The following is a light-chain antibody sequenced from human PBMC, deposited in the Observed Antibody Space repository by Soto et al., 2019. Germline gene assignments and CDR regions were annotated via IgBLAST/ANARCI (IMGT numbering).Light chain of an antibody. V-gene: IGLV2-8*01. J-gene: IGLJ2*01. CDR3: SSYAGRNNVV. Sequence: QSALTQPPSASGSPGHSVTISCTGTSSDVGGYNYVSWYHQHPGKAPKLMIYEVSKRPSGVPDRFSGSKSGNTASLTVSGLQAEDEADNDCSSYAGRNNVVFGGGSKLAVL. CDR1: SSDVGGYNY. CDR2: EVS.